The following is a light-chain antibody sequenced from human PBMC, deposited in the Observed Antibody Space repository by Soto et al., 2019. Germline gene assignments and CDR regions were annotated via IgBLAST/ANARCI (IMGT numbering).Light chain of an antibody. CDR1: SSDVGAYNY. CDR2: EVT. J-gene: IGLJ3*02. CDR3: SSFAYSNTWV. V-gene: IGLV2-8*01. Sequence: QSALTQPPSASGSPGQSVTISCTGTSSDVGAYNYVSWYQQHAGKAPKLVIYEVTKRPSGGPDRFSGSQSANTASLTVSGLQAEDEADYYCSSFAYSNTWVFGGGTKLTVL.